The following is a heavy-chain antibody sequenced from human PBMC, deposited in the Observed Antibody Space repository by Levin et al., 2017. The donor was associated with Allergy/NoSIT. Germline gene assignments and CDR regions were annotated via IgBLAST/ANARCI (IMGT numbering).Heavy chain of an antibody. CDR3: ARAQGYSYGSDGAFDI. CDR1: GFTFDDYG. J-gene: IGHJ3*02. Sequence: PGGSLRLSCAASGFTFDDYGMSWVRQAPGKGLEWVSGINWNGGSTGYADSVKGRFTISRDNAKNSLYLQMNSLRAEDTALYHCARAQGYSYGSDGAFDIWGQGTMVTVSS. V-gene: IGHV3-20*01. D-gene: IGHD5-18*01. CDR2: INWNGGST.